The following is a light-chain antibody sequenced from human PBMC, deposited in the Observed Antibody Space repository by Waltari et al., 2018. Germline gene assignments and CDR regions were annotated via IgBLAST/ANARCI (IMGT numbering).Light chain of an antibody. CDR2: QDT. Sequence: SYELTQPPSVSVSPGQTASITCSGDKLGDKYASWYQQKPGRSPVLVIYQDTKRPSGIPERFAGSNSGNTATLTISGTQSMDEADYYCQAWDSSTVVFGGGTKLTVL. V-gene: IGLV3-1*01. J-gene: IGLJ2*01. CDR1: KLGDKY. CDR3: QAWDSSTVV.